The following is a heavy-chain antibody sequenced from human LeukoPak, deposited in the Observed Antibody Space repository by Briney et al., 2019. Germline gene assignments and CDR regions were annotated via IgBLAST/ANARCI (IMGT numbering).Heavy chain of an antibody. D-gene: IGHD3-16*01. CDR2: ISGSGGST. CDR1: GFTFSSYA. CDR3: ARDYDSNYGMDV. Sequence: PGGSLRLSCAASGFTFSSYAMSWVRQAPGKGLEWVSAISGSGGSTYYADSVKGRFTISRDNSKNTLYLQMNSLRAEDTAVYYCARDYDSNYGMDVWGQGTTVTVSS. V-gene: IGHV3-23*01. J-gene: IGHJ6*02.